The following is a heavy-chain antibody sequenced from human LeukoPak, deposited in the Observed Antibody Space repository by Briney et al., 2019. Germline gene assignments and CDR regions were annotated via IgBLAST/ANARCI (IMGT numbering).Heavy chain of an antibody. J-gene: IGHJ4*01. CDR1: GGSFSGYY. CDR2: ISGSGGST. CDR3: AKLSFDY. Sequence: ETLSLTCAVYGGSFSGYYWSWVRQAPGKGLEWVSAISGSGGSTYYADSVKGRFTISRDNSKNTLYLQMNSLRAEDTAVYYCAKLSFDYWGQGTLVTVSS. V-gene: IGHV3-23*01. D-gene: IGHD5/OR15-5a*01.